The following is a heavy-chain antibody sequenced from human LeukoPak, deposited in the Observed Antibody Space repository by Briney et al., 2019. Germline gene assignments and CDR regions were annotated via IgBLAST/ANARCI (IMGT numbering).Heavy chain of an antibody. J-gene: IGHJ4*02. V-gene: IGHV3-48*01. CDR1: GFSLGSYS. Sequence: GGSLRLSCGAFGFSLGSYSMDWVRQAPGKGLEWISYIRSSSTTIYYADSVKGRFTISRDNAENSVYLQMNSLRVEDTAVYFCARDSRSHCGTDACYGPYFDYWGQGILVAVSS. CDR3: ARDSRSHCGTDACYGPYFDY. CDR2: IRSSSTTI. D-gene: IGHD2-2*01.